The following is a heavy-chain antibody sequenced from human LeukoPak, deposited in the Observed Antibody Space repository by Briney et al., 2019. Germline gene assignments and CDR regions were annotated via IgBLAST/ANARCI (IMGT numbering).Heavy chain of an antibody. Sequence: SQTLSLTRTVSGGSIRRGCYYWSWIRQPPGKGLEWIEYIYYSGNTYYNPSLKSRVSISVDTSKNQFSRNLRSVTAADTAVYYCARGIAAAGMYYWGQGTLVTVSS. CDR2: IYYSGNT. CDR3: ARGIAAAGMYY. D-gene: IGHD6-13*01. J-gene: IGHJ4*02. CDR1: GGSIRRGCYY. V-gene: IGHV4-31*02.